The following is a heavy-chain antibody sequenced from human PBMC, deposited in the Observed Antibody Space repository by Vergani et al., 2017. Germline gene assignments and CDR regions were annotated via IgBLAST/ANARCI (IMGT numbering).Heavy chain of an antibody. CDR2: IYSVGSI. CDR1: GFTVSSNY. J-gene: IGHJ4*02. D-gene: IGHD5-24*01. V-gene: IGHV3-66*02. CDR3: AKASSGWLQFGFDY. Sequence: EVQLVESGGGLVQPGGSLRLSCAASGFTVSSNYMSWVRQAPGKGLEGVSVIYSVGSIGYADSVKGRFTISRDNAKNYLYLQMNSLRAEDTALYYCAKASSGWLQFGFDYWGQGTLVTVSS.